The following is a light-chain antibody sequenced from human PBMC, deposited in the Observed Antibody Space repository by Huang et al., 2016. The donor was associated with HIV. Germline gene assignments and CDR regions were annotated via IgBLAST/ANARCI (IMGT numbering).Light chain of an antibody. CDR1: QDINNF. CDR3: QQYYSYRT. CDR2: AAS. J-gene: IGKJ1*01. V-gene: IGKV1-8*01. Sequence: AIRMTQSPSSLSASTGYRVNITCRASQDINNFLAWYQQKTGKAPNLLIYAASILETGVPSRVSGSGSGTEFNLSISCLQSEDFATYYCQQYYSYRTFGQGTQVEIK.